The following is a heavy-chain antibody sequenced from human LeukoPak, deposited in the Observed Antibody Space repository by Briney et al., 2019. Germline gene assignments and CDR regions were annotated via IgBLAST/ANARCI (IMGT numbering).Heavy chain of an antibody. CDR2: IYWNGGST. D-gene: IGHD2-15*01. V-gene: IGHV3-20*04. J-gene: IGHJ4*02. CDR1: GFPFDDYG. CDR3: ARGGGGICY. Sequence: PGGPLRLSCAASGFPFDDYGMSWVRQAPGKGLEWVSGIYWNGGSTGYADSVKGRFTISRDNAKNSLYLQMNSLRVEDSALYYCARGGGGICYGGQGTLVIVSS.